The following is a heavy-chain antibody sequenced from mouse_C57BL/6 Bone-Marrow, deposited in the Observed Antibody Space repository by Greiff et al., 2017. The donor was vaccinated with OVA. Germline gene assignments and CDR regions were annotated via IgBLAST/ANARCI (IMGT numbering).Heavy chain of an antibody. CDR1: GFTFSSYA. Sequence: EVMLVESGGGLVKPGGSLKLSCAASGFTFSSYAMSWVRQTPEKRLEWVATISDGGSYTYYPDNVKGRFTISRDNAKNNLYLQMSHLKSEDTAMYYCARDLDITTVVATPYWYFDVWGTGTTVTVSS. D-gene: IGHD1-1*01. CDR2: ISDGGSYT. V-gene: IGHV5-4*01. J-gene: IGHJ1*03. CDR3: ARDLDITTVVATPYWYFDV.